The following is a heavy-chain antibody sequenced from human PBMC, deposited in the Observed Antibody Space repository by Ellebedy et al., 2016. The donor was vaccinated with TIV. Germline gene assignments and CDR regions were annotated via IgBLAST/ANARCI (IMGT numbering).Heavy chain of an antibody. J-gene: IGHJ4*02. CDR1: GFTFSDYW. CDR2: INSDGSST. V-gene: IGHV3-74*01. CDR3: ARDWSLVRGVTDY. Sequence: PGGSLSLSCAASGFTFSDYWIHWVRQAPGKGLVWVSRINSDGSSTSYADSVKGRFTISRDNAKDTLYLQMISLRAEDTAVYYCARDWSLVRGVTDYWGQGTLVTVSS. D-gene: IGHD3-10*01.